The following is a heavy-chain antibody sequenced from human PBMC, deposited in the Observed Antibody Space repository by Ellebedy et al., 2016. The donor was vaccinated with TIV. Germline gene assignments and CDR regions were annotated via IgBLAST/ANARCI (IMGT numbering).Heavy chain of an antibody. Sequence: MPGGSLRLSCTVSGDSISGHYWSWIRQSPGKGLEWIGYIFYSGSPYYHPSFKSRVTLSADTSKSQFSLNLRTVTAADTAVYYCARTDPWQPIDDWGQGILVSVSS. CDR1: GDSISGHY. CDR3: ARTDPWQPIDD. D-gene: IGHD2-21*02. V-gene: IGHV4-59*08. J-gene: IGHJ4*02. CDR2: IFYSGSP.